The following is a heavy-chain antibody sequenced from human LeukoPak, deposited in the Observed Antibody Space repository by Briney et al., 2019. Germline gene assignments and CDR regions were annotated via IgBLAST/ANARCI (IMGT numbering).Heavy chain of an antibody. Sequence: PGGSLRLSCAASGFTFSSYWMHWVRQAPGKGLVWVSRINSGGGSTTYADSVKGRFTISRDNARNPLYLQMNSLRAEDTAVYYGARGGGHSYDGFDYWGQGTLVTVSS. J-gene: IGHJ4*02. V-gene: IGHV3-74*01. CDR3: ARGGGHSYDGFDY. CDR1: GFTFSSYW. D-gene: IGHD5-18*01. CDR2: INSGGGST.